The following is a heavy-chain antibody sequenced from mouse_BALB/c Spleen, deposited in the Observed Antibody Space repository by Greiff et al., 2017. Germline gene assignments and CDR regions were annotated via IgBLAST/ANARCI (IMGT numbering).Heavy chain of an antibody. CDR3: AGYGNYGGFDY. V-gene: IGHV1-69*02. CDR1: GYTFTSYW. Sequence: QVQLQQPGAELVKPGASVKLSCKASGYTFTSYWMHWVKQRPGQGLEWIGEIDPSDSYTNYNQKFKGKATLTVDKSSSTAYMQLSSLTSEDSAVYYCAGYGNYGGFDYWGQGTTLTVSS. J-gene: IGHJ2*01. CDR2: IDPSDSYT. D-gene: IGHD2-1*01.